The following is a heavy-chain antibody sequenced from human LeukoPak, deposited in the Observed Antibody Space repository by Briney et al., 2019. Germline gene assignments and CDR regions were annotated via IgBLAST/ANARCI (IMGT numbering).Heavy chain of an antibody. CDR3: ARRTTVTTGDAFDV. V-gene: IGHV4-4*02. CDR2: IYHSGST. D-gene: IGHD4-17*01. CDR1: GGSISSSNW. J-gene: IGHJ3*01. Sequence: PSGTLSLTCAVSGGSISSSNWWSWVRQPPGKGLEWIGEIYHSGSTNYNPSLKSRVTISVDKSKNHFSLKLSSVTAADTAVYYCARRTTVTTGDAFDVWGQGTMVTASS.